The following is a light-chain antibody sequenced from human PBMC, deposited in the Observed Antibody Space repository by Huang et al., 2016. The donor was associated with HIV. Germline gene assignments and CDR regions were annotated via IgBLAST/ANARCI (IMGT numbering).Light chain of an antibody. Sequence: DIVMTQSPDSLAVSLGERATINCKSSQSLLYSSNNKNYLAWYQQKPGQPPKRLIYWSSTRESGVPDRFSGSGSETDFTLTISSLQAEDVAVYYCHQYYATWTFGQGTKVEI. CDR1: QSLLYSSNNKNY. J-gene: IGKJ1*01. CDR3: HQYYATWT. CDR2: WSS. V-gene: IGKV4-1*01.